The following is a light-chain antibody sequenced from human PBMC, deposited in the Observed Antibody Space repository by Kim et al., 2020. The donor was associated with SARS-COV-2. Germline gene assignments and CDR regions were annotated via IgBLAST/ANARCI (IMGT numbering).Light chain of an antibody. CDR1: NIGSKS. V-gene: IGLV3-21*04. CDR3: QVWDSSRV. Sequence: SYELTQPPSVLVAPGKTARITCGGNNIGSKSVHWYQQKPGQAPVLVIYYDSDRPSGIPERFSGSNSGNTATLTISRVEAGDEADYYCQVWDSSRVFGGGTKLTVL. CDR2: YDS. J-gene: IGLJ3*02.